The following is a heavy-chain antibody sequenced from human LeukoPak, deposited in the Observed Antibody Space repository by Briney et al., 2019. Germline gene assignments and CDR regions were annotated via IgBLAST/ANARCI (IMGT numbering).Heavy chain of an antibody. CDR1: GGTFSSYA. Sequence: SVKVSCKASGGTFSSYAISWVRQAPGQGLEWMGGIIPIFGTANYAQKFQGRVTVTADESTSTAYMELSSLRSEDTAVYYCARAIVVVVAATPVLNWFDPWGQGTLVTVSS. CDR3: ARAIVVVVAATPVLNWFDP. J-gene: IGHJ5*02. CDR2: IIPIFGTA. V-gene: IGHV1-69*01. D-gene: IGHD2-15*01.